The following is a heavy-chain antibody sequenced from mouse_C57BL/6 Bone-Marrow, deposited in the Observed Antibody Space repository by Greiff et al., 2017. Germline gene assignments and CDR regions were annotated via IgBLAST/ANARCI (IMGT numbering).Heavy chain of an antibody. CDR2: IDPSDSYT. J-gene: IGHJ3*01. D-gene: IGHD4-1*02. Sequence: QVQLQQPGAELVRPGTSVKLSCKASGYTFTSYWMHWVKQRPGQGLEWIGVIDPSDSYTNYNQKFKGKATLTVDTSSSTAYMQLSSLTSEDSAVYYCARWATGTWFAYWGQGTLVTVSA. CDR1: GYTFTSYW. V-gene: IGHV1-59*01. CDR3: ARWATGTWFAY.